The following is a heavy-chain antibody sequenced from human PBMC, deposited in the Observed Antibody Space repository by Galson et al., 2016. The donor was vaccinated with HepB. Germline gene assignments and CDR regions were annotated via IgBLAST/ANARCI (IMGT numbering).Heavy chain of an antibody. D-gene: IGHD3-10*01. CDR2: IIPIFGTP. CDR3: ARPEAGSYYTAPLDD. Sequence: SVKVSCKAPGGIFSSYAFSWVRQAPGQGLEWIGGIIPIFGTPKYAQKFQGRVTITADESTSTVYMELTTLTSEDTAVYFCARPEAGSYYTAPLDDWGLGTLVTVSS. V-gene: IGHV1-69*13. CDR1: GGIFSSYA. J-gene: IGHJ4*02.